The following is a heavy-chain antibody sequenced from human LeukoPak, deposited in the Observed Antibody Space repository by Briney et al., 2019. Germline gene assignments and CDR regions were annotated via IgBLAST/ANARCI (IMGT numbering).Heavy chain of an antibody. CDR1: GFTFGMYA. J-gene: IGHJ6*02. V-gene: IGHV3-23*01. D-gene: IGHD5-12*01. CDR3: ARERYSGYDYYYYGMDV. Sequence: GGSLRLSCAASGFTFGMYAMSWVRQAPGKGLEWVSTLSGSGGSTYYADSVKGRFTISGDESKNTLSLQMNSLRPEDTAVYYCARERYSGYDYYYYGMDVWGQGTTVTVSS. CDR2: LSGSGGST.